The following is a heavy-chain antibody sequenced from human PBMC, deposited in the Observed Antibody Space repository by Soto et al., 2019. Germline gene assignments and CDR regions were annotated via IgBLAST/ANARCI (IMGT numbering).Heavy chain of an antibody. D-gene: IGHD6-19*01. CDR3: AKYVYNTGWYLPFDP. Sequence: QVQLVESGGGVVQPGRSLRLSCTASGFRFSTYGMHWVRQAPGKGLEWVAVISNDGSDRYYGDSVRGRFTSSRDNSKNSLYLQMNSLRPEDTAVYYFAKYVYNTGWYLPFDPWGQGTLVTVSS. CDR1: GFRFSTYG. V-gene: IGHV3-30*18. J-gene: IGHJ5*02. CDR2: ISNDGSDR.